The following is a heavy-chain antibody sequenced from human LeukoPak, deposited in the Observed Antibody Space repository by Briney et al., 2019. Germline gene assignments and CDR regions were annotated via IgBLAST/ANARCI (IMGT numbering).Heavy chain of an antibody. CDR1: GYSISSGYY. D-gene: IGHD2-2*03. CDR3: ARLRLGYCSSTSCSRGGDSDP. Sequence: PSETLSLTCAVSGYSISSGYYWGWIRQPPGKGLEWIGSIYHSGSTYYNPSLKSRVTISVDTSKNQFSLKLSSVTAADTAVYYCARLRLGYCSSTSCSRGGDSDPWGQGTLVTVSS. J-gene: IGHJ5*02. V-gene: IGHV4-38-2*01. CDR2: IYHSGST.